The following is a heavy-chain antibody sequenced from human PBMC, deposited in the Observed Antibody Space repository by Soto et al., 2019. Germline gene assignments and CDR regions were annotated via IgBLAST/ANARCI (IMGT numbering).Heavy chain of an antibody. D-gene: IGHD2-15*01. Sequence: GQSLKISCKGSGYSFTSYWISWVRQMPGKGLEWMGRVDPSDSYTNYSPSFQGHVTISADKTISTAYLQWSSLKAPDPAMYYCPRHVGLRSRLHAFDIWGQGTMVTVSS. CDR1: GYSFTSYW. CDR3: PRHVGLRSRLHAFDI. V-gene: IGHV5-10-1*01. CDR2: VDPSDSYT. J-gene: IGHJ3*02.